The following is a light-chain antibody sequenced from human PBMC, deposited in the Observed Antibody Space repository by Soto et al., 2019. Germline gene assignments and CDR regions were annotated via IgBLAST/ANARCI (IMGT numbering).Light chain of an antibody. Sequence: ALTQPRSVSGPPGQSITISCTGTSSDVGGYNYVSWYQHHPGKTPKLMIYEVSNRPSGVSNRFSGSKSGNTASLTISGLQAEDEADYYCSSYTDSNTRYVFGTGTKVTVL. CDR2: EVS. CDR3: SSYTDSNTRYV. J-gene: IGLJ1*01. CDR1: SSDVGGYNY. V-gene: IGLV2-14*01.